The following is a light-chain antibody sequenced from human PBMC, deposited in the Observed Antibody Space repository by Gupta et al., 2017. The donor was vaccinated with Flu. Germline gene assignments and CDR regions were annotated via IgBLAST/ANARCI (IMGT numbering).Light chain of an antibody. CDR1: QSISTY. Sequence: EIVLTQSPATLSLSPGESATLSCRASQSISTYLAWYQKKPGQAPRLLMYDASHRAAGIPVRFVGSGCGKDFSLTISSREPEDFAIYYCQQRSSRPMYTFGQRTELEIK. CDR3: QQRSSRPMYT. CDR2: DAS. J-gene: IGKJ2*01. V-gene: IGKV3-11*01.